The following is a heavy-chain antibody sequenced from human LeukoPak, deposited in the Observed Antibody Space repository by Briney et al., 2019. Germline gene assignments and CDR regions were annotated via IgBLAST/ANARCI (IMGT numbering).Heavy chain of an antibody. Sequence: GGSLRLSCAASGFTFSSYGMHWVRQAPGKGLEWVAVIWYDGSNKYYADSVKGRFTISRDNSKNTLYLQMNSLRAEDTAVYYCAKDHSELLSNLVDYWGQGTLVTVSS. J-gene: IGHJ4*02. D-gene: IGHD3-10*01. V-gene: IGHV3-33*06. CDR3: AKDHSELLSNLVDY. CDR2: IWYDGSNK. CDR1: GFTFSSYG.